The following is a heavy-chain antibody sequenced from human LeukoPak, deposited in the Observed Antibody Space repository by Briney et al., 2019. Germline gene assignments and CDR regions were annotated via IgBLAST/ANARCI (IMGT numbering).Heavy chain of an antibody. CDR2: INSDGSTI. Sequence: GGSLRLSCEASGFTFSSYWMHWVRQVPGKGLVWVSRINSDGSTISYADSVKGRFTISRDNAENTLYLQMNSLRAEDTAVYYCARVGSGYWYFNLWGRGTLVTVSS. V-gene: IGHV3-74*01. J-gene: IGHJ2*01. CDR1: GFTFSSYW. D-gene: IGHD6-19*01. CDR3: ARVGSGYWYFNL.